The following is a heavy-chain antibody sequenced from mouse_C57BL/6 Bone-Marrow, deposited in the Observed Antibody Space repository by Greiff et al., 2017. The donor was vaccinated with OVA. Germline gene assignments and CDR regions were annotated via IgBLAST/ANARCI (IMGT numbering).Heavy chain of an antibody. CDR2: IDPENGDT. Sequence: VQLQQSGAELVRPGASVKLSCTASGFNIKDDYMHWVKQRPEQGLEWIGWIDPENGDTEYASKFQGKATITADTSSNTAYLQLSSLTSEDTAVYYCTTFITTVVAENAMDYWGQGTSVTVSS. V-gene: IGHV14-4*01. J-gene: IGHJ4*01. D-gene: IGHD1-1*01. CDR1: GFNIKDDY. CDR3: TTFITTVVAENAMDY.